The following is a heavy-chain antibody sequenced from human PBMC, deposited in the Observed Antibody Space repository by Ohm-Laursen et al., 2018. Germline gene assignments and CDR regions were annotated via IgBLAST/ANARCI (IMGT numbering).Heavy chain of an antibody. D-gene: IGHD6-25*01. V-gene: IGHV3-23*01. CDR3: AKDLEAAGDY. CDR2: ISGTGSGT. Sequence: GSLRLSCAASGFTFSSCAMSWVRQAPGKGLEWVSVISGTGSGTYYADSVKGRFTISRDNSKNTLYLQMDSLRAEDTAAYYCAKDLEAAGDYWGQGTLVTVSS. J-gene: IGHJ4*02. CDR1: GFTFSSCA.